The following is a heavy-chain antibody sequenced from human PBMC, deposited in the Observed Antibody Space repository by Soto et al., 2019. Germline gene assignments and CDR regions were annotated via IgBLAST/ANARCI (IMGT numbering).Heavy chain of an antibody. V-gene: IGHV1-2*02. D-gene: IGHD3-9*01. CDR1: GYTFTGYY. Sequence: ASVKVSCKASGYTFTGYYMHWVRQAPGQGLEWMGWINPNSGGTNYAQKFQGRVTMTRDTSISTAYMELSRLRSDDTAVYYCAREGYDILTGYYYYYGMDVWGQGTTVTV. J-gene: IGHJ6*02. CDR2: INPNSGGT. CDR3: AREGYDILTGYYYYYGMDV.